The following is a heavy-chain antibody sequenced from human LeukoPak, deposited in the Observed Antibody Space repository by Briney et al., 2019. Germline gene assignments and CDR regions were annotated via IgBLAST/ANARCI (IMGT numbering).Heavy chain of an antibody. CDR1: GFTFSSYS. Sequence: GGSLRLSCAASGFTFSSYSMNWVRQTPGRRLEWISSITTSSSYTFYADSVKGRFTISRDNARNSLYLQMNSLRAEDTALYYCARVRYYDSSGFLDYWGQGTLVTVSS. D-gene: IGHD3-22*01. J-gene: IGHJ4*02. V-gene: IGHV3-21*04. CDR3: ARVRYYDSSGFLDY. CDR2: ITTSSSYT.